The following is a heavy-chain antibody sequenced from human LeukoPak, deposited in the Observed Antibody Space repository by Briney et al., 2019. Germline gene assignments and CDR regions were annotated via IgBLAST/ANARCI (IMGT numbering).Heavy chain of an antibody. CDR3: ARGGWYEDY. J-gene: IGHJ4*02. D-gene: IGHD6-19*01. CDR2: IHDSGGT. CDR1: GGSISGHY. V-gene: IGHV4-59*11. Sequence: SETLSLTCTVSGGSISGHYWSWIRQPPGKGLEWIGYIHDSGGTNYNASLTSRVTLSADTSKNQFSLKLTSVTAADTAVYYCARGGWYEDYWGQGTLVTVSS.